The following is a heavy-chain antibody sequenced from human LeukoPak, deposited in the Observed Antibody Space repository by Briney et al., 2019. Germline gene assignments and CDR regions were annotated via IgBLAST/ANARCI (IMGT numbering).Heavy chain of an antibody. Sequence: GASVKVSCKASGYTFTGYYLHWVRQAPGQGREWMGIINPSGGSTRYAQKFQGRGTLTRDTSTNTVYMELSSLRSEDTAVYYCARDPRYCSGGSCYNFRFDPWGQGTLVTVSS. CDR2: INPSGGST. D-gene: IGHD2-15*01. V-gene: IGHV1-46*01. J-gene: IGHJ5*02. CDR3: ARDPRYCSGGSCYNFRFDP. CDR1: GYTFTGYY.